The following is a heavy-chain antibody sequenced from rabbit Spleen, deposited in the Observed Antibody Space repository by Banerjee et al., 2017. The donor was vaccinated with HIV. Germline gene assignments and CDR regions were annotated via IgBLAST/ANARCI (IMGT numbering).Heavy chain of an antibody. Sequence: QSLEESGGALVKPGASLTLTCKASGFSLNSGYDMCWVRQAPGKGLECIACIYAGTSGSTYYANWAKGRFTISKTSSTTVTLQMTSLTVADTATYFCARDTGSSFSSYGMDLWGQGTLVTVS. J-gene: IGHJ3*01. V-gene: IGHV1S40*01. D-gene: IGHD8-1*01. CDR3: ARDTGSSFSSYGMDL. CDR1: GFSLNSGYD. CDR2: IYAGTSGST.